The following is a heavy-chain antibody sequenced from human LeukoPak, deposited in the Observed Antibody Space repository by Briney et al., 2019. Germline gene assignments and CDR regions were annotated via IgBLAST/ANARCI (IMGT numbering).Heavy chain of an antibody. CDR2: IWYDGSNK. D-gene: IGHD6-19*01. J-gene: IGHJ3*02. V-gene: IGHV3-33*01. CDR3: ARDLHSSGWYDAFDI. Sequence: PGGSLSLYCAASGFTFSSYGMHWVRQAPGKGLEWVAVIWYDGSNKYYADSVKGRFTISRDNSKNTLYLQMNSLRAEDTAVYYCARDLHSSGWYDAFDIWGQGTMVTVSS. CDR1: GFTFSSYG.